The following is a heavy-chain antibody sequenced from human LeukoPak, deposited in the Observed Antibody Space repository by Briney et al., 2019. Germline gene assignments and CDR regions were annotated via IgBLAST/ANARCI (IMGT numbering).Heavy chain of an antibody. CDR2: INAGNGNT. J-gene: IGHJ5*02. CDR1: GYTFTSYA. Sequence: ASVKVSCKASGYTFTSYAMHWVRQAPGQRLEWMGWINAGNGNTKYSQKFQGRVTITRDTSTSTAYMELRSLRSDDTAVYYCARAWWGIAARPGYNWFDPWGQGTLVTVSS. D-gene: IGHD6-6*01. CDR3: ARAWWGIAARPGYNWFDP. V-gene: IGHV1-3*01.